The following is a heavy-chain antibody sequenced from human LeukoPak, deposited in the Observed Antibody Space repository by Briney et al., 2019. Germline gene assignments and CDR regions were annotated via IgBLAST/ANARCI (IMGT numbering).Heavy chain of an antibody. J-gene: IGHJ4*02. CDR2: ISGSGTST. CDR1: GFTFISYA. Sequence: GGSRRPSCEAPGFTFISYAMTWFRQAPGKGLDGVQGISGSGTSTSYADSVKGRFTISRDNSKNTMSLQMNSLRAEDTALYYCARGKGIAVSSFDSWGQGTLVTVSS. CDR3: ARGKGIAVSSFDS. D-gene: IGHD6-19*01. V-gene: IGHV3-23*01.